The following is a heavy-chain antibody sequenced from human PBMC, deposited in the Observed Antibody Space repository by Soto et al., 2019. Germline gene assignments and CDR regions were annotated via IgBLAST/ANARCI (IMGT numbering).Heavy chain of an antibody. Sequence: GASVKVSCKTSGYTFTNYGISWVRQAPGQGIEWMGWISAHTGNTNYAQKFQGRVTMTTDTSTSTAYMELRSLRSDDTAVYYCARVLGYNSSWWRHTAFDIWGQGTMVTVSS. D-gene: IGHD6-13*01. CDR2: ISAHTGNT. J-gene: IGHJ3*02. V-gene: IGHV1-18*01. CDR3: ARVLGYNSSWWRHTAFDI. CDR1: GYTFTNYG.